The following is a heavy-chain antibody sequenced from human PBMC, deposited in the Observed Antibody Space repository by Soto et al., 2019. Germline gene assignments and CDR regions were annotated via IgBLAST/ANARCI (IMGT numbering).Heavy chain of an antibody. CDR1: GFTFSSYA. CDR2: ISGSGGST. J-gene: IGHJ4*02. CDR3: AKDLVSRGSYYPFDY. D-gene: IGHD1-26*01. V-gene: IGHV3-23*01. Sequence: EVQLLESGGGLVQPGGSLRLSCAASGFTFSSYAMSWVRQAPGKGLEWVSAISGSGGSTYYADSVKGRFTISRDNSKNTLYLQMNRLRAEDTAVYYCAKDLVSRGSYYPFDYWGQGTLVTVSS.